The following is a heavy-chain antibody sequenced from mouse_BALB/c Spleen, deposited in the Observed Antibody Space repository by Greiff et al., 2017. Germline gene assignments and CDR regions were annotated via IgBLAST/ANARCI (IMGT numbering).Heavy chain of an antibody. CDR3: ARIGRDALFAY. J-gene: IGHJ3*01. CDR2: SWWDDDK. V-gene: IGHV8-8*01. CDR1: GFSLSTSGMG. Sequence: QVTLKESGPGILPPSQTLCLTCSFSGFSLSTSGMGVGRIRQPSGKGLVWLVHSWWDDDKRYNPAPKSRLTISKDTSSNQVFLKIASMDTADTATYYCARIGRDALFAYWGQGTLVTVSA.